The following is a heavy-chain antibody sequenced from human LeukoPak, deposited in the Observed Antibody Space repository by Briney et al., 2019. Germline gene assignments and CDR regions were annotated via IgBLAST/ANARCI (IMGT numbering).Heavy chain of an antibody. J-gene: IGHJ4*02. V-gene: IGHV3-21*01. D-gene: IGHD6-13*01. CDR3: ARVGALSSSWLLY. Sequence: GSLRLSCAASGFTFSSYSMNWVRQAPGKGLEWVSSISSSSSYIYYADSVKGRFTISRDNAKNSLYLQMNSLRAEDTAVYFCARVGALSSSWLLYWGQGTLVTVSS. CDR1: GFTFSSYS. CDR2: ISSSSSYI.